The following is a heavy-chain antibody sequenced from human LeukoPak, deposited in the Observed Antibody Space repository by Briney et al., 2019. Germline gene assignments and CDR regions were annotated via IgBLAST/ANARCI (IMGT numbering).Heavy chain of an antibody. V-gene: IGHV4-59*01. CDR1: GDSISSYY. D-gene: IGHD6-13*01. CDR3: ARVRYSSSGKYYFDY. Sequence: SETLSLTCTVSGDSISSYYWSWIRQPPGRGLEWIGYMYYSGSTNYNPSLKSRVTISMGTSKDQLSLKLSSVTAADTAVYYCARVRYSSSGKYYFDYWGQGTLVTVSS. J-gene: IGHJ4*02. CDR2: MYYSGST.